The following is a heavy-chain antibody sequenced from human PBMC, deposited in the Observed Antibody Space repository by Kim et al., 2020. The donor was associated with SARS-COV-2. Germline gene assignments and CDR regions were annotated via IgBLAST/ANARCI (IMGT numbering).Heavy chain of an antibody. Sequence: GKGRFTISRDNSKNTRYLQMNSLRAEDTAVYYGARGGYGDPKGSGMDVWGQGTTVTVSS. J-gene: IGHJ6*02. V-gene: IGHV3-30*01. CDR3: ARGGYGDPKGSGMDV. D-gene: IGHD5-18*01.